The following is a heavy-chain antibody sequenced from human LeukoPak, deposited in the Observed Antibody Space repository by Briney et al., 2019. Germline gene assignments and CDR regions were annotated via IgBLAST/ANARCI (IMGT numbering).Heavy chain of an antibody. V-gene: IGHV4-38-2*02. J-gene: IGHJ4*02. CDR3: ARLIAARFSYYFDY. D-gene: IGHD6-6*01. CDR2: IYPSGST. Sequence: SETLSLTCIVSGYSISTTYYWGWIRQPPGKGLEWIGSIYPSGSTYYNPSLKSRVTISVDTSKNQFSLKLSSVTAADTAVYYCARLIAARFSYYFDYWGQGTLVTVSS. CDR1: GYSISTTYY.